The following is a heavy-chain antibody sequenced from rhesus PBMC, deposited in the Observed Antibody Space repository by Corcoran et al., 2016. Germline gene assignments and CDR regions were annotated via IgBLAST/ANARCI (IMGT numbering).Heavy chain of an antibody. CDR3: ASLRGY. CDR2: ISGSSGST. J-gene: IGHJ4*01. D-gene: IGHD4-29*01. V-gene: IGHV4-65*01. Sequence: QVQLQESGPGLVKPSETLSLTCAVSGGSVSSSNWWSWIRQPPGKGLEWIGYISGSSGSTYYNPSLKSRVTISAGTSKDQFSLKLSSVTAADTAVYYCASLRGYWGQGVLVTVSS. CDR1: GGSVSSSNW.